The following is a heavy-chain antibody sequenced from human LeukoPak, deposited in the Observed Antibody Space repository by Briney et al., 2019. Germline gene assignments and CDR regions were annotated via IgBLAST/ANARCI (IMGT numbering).Heavy chain of an antibody. V-gene: IGHV5-51*01. D-gene: IGHD1-1*01. J-gene: IGHJ3*02. CDR1: GYNYANYW. CDR3: ARRNVAILLNAFDI. Sequence: GVSLKISCKGSGYNYANYWIGWVRQMPGKGLEWMGIIYPGDSDTRYSPSFQGQVTISADKSISTAYLQWSSLKASDTAMYYCARRNVAILLNAFDIWGQGTMVTVSS. CDR2: IYPGDSDT.